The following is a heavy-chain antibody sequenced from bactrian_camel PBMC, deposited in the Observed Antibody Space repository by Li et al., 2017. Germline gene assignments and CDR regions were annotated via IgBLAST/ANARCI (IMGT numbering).Heavy chain of an antibody. CDR1: GYTYSSTC. Sequence: VQLVESGGGSVQAGGSLTLACSASGYTYSSTCMGWFRQAPGEEREAVATIYSRDPYPAYADSVQGRFAISQDKVKNTLYLQMNSLKTEDTAVYYCTADLVYGGQLSRDFGYWGQGTQVTVS. CDR2: IYSRDPYP. V-gene: IGHV3S6*01. D-gene: IGHD3*01. J-gene: IGHJ6*01. CDR3: TADLVYGGQLSRDFGY.